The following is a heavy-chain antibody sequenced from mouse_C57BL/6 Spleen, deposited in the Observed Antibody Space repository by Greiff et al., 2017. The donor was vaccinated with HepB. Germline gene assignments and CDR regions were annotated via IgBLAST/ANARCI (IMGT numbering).Heavy chain of an antibody. V-gene: IGHV6-3*01. D-gene: IGHD2-5*01. CDR1: GFTFSNYW. CDR3: TDSNYGYAMDY. J-gene: IGHJ4*01. CDR2: IRLKSDNYAT. Sequence: EVKLVESGGGLVQPGGSMKLSCVASGFTFSNYWMNWVRQSPEKGLEWVAQIRLKSDNYATHYAESVKGRFTISRDDSKSSVYLQMNNLRAEDTGIYYCTDSNYGYAMDYWGQGTSVTVSS.